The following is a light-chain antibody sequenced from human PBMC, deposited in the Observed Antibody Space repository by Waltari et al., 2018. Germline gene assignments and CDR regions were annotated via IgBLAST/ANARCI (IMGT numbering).Light chain of an antibody. V-gene: IGKV1-12*01. Sequence: DIQMTQSPSFVSASVGDRVTITCRASQGIDNWLAWYQQKPGKAPKFLIYSASSLQSGVPSRFVGSGSGTGFILTISRLQPEDSATYFCQQTNSFPRTFGQGTKVAIK. CDR3: QQTNSFPRT. CDR2: SAS. CDR1: QGIDNW. J-gene: IGKJ1*01.